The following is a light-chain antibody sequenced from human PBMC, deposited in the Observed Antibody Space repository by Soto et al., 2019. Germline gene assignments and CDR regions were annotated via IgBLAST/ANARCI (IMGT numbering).Light chain of an antibody. CDR1: QRVTNN. J-gene: IGKJ1*01. Sequence: ETVLTQSPATLSLSPGETATLSCRASQRVTNNLAWYQWKLGQPPRLLIYGASTRATGIPVRFRGSGSGTEFTLTISSLQSEDSAVYYCQQHNNGQSTFCQGTKVDIK. CDR3: QQHNNGQST. V-gene: IGKV3-15*01. CDR2: GAS.